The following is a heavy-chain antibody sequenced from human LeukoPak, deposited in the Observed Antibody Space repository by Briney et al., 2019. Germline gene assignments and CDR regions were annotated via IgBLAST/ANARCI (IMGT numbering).Heavy chain of an antibody. CDR3: ARRTNYLAFDY. CDR1: GFTFSNYG. J-gene: IGHJ4*02. CDR2: MSPDGTEK. V-gene: IGHV3-7*01. Sequence: GGSLRLPCAASGFTFSNYGMSWVRQTPEKGLEWVANMSPDGTEKYYVDSVKGRFTISRDNAKNSLYLQMNSLRAEDTAVYSCARRTNYLAFDYWGQGTLVTVSS. D-gene: IGHD4/OR15-4a*01.